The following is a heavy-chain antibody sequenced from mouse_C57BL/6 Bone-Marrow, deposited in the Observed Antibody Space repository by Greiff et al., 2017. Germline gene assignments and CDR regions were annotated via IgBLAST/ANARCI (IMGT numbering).Heavy chain of an antibody. CDR3: ARRGFMDY. CDR2: IYPGDGDT. J-gene: IGHJ4*01. CDR1: GYAFSSSW. V-gene: IGHV1-82*01. Sequence: QVQLQQSGPELVKPGASVKISCKASGYAFSSSWMNWVKQRPGKGLEWIGRIYPGDGDTNYNGKFKGKATLTADKSSSTAYMQLSSLTSEDSAVYFCARRGFMDYWGQGTSVTVSS.